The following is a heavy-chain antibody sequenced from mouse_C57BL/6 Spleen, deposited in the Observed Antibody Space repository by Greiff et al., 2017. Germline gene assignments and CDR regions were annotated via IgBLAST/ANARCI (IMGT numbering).Heavy chain of an antibody. CDR1: GYTFTSYW. CDR2: IDPSDSET. V-gene: IGHV1-52*01. CDR3: ARVLRRDWYFDV. Sequence: QVQLKQPGAELVRPGSSVKLSCKASGYTFTSYWMHWVKQRPIQGLEWIGNIDPSDSETHYNQKFKDKATLTVDKSSSTAYMQLSSLTSEDSAVYCCARVLRRDWYFDVWGTGTTVTVSS. D-gene: IGHD1-1*01. J-gene: IGHJ1*03.